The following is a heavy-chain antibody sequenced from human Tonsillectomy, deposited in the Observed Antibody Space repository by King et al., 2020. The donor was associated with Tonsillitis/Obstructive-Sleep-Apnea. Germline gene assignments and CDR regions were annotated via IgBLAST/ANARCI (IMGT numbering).Heavy chain of an antibody. CDR3: ARVDCSSASCYTENWFDL. Sequence: QLVQSGAEVKKPGESLRISCKGSGYSFTSYWITWVRQMPGKGLEWMGRIDPSDSYTNYSPSFQGHVIISADKSISTAYLQWSSLKASDIAMYYCARVDCSSASCYTENWFDLLGQGTLVTVSS. V-gene: IGHV5-10-1*03. CDR1: GYSFTSYW. J-gene: IGHJ5*02. CDR2: IDPSDSYT. D-gene: IGHD2-2*02.